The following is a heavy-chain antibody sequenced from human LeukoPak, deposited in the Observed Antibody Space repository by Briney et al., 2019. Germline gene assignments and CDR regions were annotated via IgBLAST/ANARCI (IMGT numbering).Heavy chain of an antibody. Sequence: ASVKVSCKASGYTFTGYYMHWVRQAPGQGLEWTGWINPNSGGTNYAQKFQGRVTMTRDTSISTAYMELSRLRSDDTAVYYCARVVVPAAPLPGMDVWGQGTTVTVSS. D-gene: IGHD2-2*01. CDR2: INPNSGGT. J-gene: IGHJ6*02. CDR1: GYTFTGYY. V-gene: IGHV1-2*02. CDR3: ARVVVPAAPLPGMDV.